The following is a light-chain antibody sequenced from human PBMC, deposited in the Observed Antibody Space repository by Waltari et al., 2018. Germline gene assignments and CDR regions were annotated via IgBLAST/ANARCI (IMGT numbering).Light chain of an antibody. V-gene: IGKV4-1*01. J-gene: IGKJ1*01. CDR1: QSLLFRSNNKNY. CDR2: WAS. CDR3: QQYYHIART. Sequence: DTVMTQSPASLAVSLGERATIHCKSSQSLLFRSNNKNYLAWYQQKPGQPPKLLIHWASTRESGVPDRFSGSGSGTDFTLTISSLQAEDVAVYYCQQYYHIARTFGQGTRVEIK.